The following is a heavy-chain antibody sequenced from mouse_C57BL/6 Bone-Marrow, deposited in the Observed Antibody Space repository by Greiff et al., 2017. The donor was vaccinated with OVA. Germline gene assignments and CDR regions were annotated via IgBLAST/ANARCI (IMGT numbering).Heavy chain of an antibody. Sequence: EVQLQESGGGLVKPGGSLKLSCAASGFTFSSYAMSWVRQTPEKRLEWVATISDGGSYTYYPDNVKGRFTISRDNAKNNLYLQMSHLKSEDTAMYYCARVLAYYSNYRVYYYAMDYWGQGTSVTVSS. V-gene: IGHV5-4*01. J-gene: IGHJ4*01. CDR1: GFTFSSYA. D-gene: IGHD2-5*01. CDR2: ISDGGSYT. CDR3: ARVLAYYSNYRVYYYAMDY.